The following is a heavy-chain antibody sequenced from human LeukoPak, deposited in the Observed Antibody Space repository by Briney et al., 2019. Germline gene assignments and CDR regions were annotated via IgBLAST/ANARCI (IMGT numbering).Heavy chain of an antibody. D-gene: IGHD3-9*01. CDR2: INPNSGGT. J-gene: IGHJ4*02. Sequence: ASVKVSCQTSGYTFTGYYMHWVRQAPGQGLEWMGWINPNSGGTNYAQKFQGRVTMTRDTSISTAYMELSGLRSDDTAVYYCARVRYFDWLAGRRYYFDYWGREPWSPSPQ. CDR1: GYTFTGYY. V-gene: IGHV1-2*02. CDR3: ARVRYFDWLAGRRYYFDY.